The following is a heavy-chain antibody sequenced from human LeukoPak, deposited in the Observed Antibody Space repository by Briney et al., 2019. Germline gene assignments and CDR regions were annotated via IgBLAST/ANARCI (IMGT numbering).Heavy chain of an antibody. D-gene: IGHD3-22*01. CDR2: IYHTGST. Sequence: SETLSLTCTVSGGSISSYYWSWIRQPPGKGLEWIGNIYHTGSTYYNPSLKSRVTISVDTSRNQFSLKLNSVTAADTAVYYCASYDSSGYRIFDYWGQGTLVTVSS. CDR1: GGSISSYY. CDR3: ASYDSSGYRIFDY. V-gene: IGHV4-59*08. J-gene: IGHJ4*02.